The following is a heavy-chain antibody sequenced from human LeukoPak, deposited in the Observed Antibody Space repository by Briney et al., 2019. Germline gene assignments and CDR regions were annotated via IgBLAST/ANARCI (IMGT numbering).Heavy chain of an antibody. CDR2: NKGDGTSS. CDR3: MRDWRHYGMDV. D-gene: IGHD1-1*01. CDR1: GFPISSHW. V-gene: IGHV3-74*01. J-gene: IGHJ6*02. Sequence: WGSLRLSCAASGFPISSHWIHWARQVPGKGLVWVSRNKGDGTSSSYADSVKGRFTISRDNAKNTVYLQMSSLRVDDTAVYYCMRDWRHYGMDVWGQGTTVTVSS.